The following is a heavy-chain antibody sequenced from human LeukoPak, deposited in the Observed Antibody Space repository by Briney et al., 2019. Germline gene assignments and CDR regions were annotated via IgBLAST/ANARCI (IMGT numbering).Heavy chain of an antibody. D-gene: IGHD1-26*01. Sequence: SETLSLTCTVSGASISSYYWSWIRQPAGKGLEWIGRIYTSGSTNYNPSLKSRVTLSVDTSKNQFSLKLRSVTAADTAVYYCARDYSGWRFDYWGQGTLVTVSS. J-gene: IGHJ4*02. CDR1: GASISSYY. CDR2: IYTSGST. CDR3: ARDYSGWRFDY. V-gene: IGHV4-4*07.